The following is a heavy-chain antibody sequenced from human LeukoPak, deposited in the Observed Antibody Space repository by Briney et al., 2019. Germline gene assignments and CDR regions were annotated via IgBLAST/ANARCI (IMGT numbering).Heavy chain of an antibody. Sequence: SETLSLTCNVSGGSISSGDYYWSWIRQPPGKGLEWIGYIYYSGSTYYNPSLKSRVTISVDTSKNQFSLKLSSVTAADTAVYYCAREPYSSSPSVEYFDLWGRGTLVTVSS. CDR2: IYYSGST. V-gene: IGHV4-30-4*08. CDR3: AREPYSSSPSVEYFDL. CDR1: GGSISSGDYY. J-gene: IGHJ2*01. D-gene: IGHD6-6*01.